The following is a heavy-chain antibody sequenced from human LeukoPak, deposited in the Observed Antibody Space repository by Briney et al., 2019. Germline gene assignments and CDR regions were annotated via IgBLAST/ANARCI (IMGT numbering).Heavy chain of an antibody. J-gene: IGHJ4*02. Sequence: GGSLRLSCAASGFTFSRHWMYWVRKAPGKGLKWVANIKQDGSAKPYVGSVKGRFTISRDNPKTSLSRQRDSLRAGAPAGYYGARDNGWSADFWGQGTLVTVSS. CDR3: ARDNGWSADF. D-gene: IGHD2-15*01. V-gene: IGHV3-7*01. CDR1: GFTFSRHW. CDR2: IKQDGSAK.